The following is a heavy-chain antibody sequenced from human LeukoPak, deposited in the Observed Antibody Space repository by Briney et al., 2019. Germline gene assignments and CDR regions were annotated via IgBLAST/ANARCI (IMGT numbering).Heavy chain of an antibody. CDR2: IYTSGST. Sequence: SETLSLACTVSGGSISSYYWSWIRQPAGKGLEWIGRIYTSGSTNYNPSLKSRVTMSVDTSKNQFSLKLSSVTAADTAVYYCARAGMVRGRSYYYYGMDVWGQGTTVTVSS. D-gene: IGHD3-10*01. J-gene: IGHJ6*02. V-gene: IGHV4-4*07. CDR3: ARAGMVRGRSYYYYGMDV. CDR1: GGSISSYY.